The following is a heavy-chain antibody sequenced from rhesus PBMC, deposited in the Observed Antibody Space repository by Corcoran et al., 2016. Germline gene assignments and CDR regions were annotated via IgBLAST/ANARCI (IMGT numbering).Heavy chain of an antibody. D-gene: IGHD3-16*01. J-gene: IGHJ4*01. V-gene: IGHV3-16*02. CDR3: TRSGYYYSGSYYQFDY. CDR2: IKKKGDGGPA. CDR1: GFTFSNYW. Sequence: EVQLVESGGGLVQPGGSLRLSCAASGFTFSNYWMSWVRQAPGKGLALVGRIKKKGDGGPAAYAESLKGIFNISRYDSKNTLYLQMNSLKTEDTAVYYCTRSGYYYSGSYYQFDYWGQGVLVTVSS.